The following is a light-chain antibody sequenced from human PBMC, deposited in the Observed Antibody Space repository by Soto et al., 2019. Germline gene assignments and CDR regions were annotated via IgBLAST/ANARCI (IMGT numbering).Light chain of an antibody. CDR1: QSVGSSY. CDR3: QQYGSPLT. CDR2: AAS. Sequence: EIVLTQSPGTLSLSPGERATLSCRASQSVGSSYLAWYQQNPGQAPRLLIYAASSRANGIPDRISASGSGTDFTLTISRLEPEDFAVYYCQQYGSPLTFGGGTTVQIK. V-gene: IGKV3-20*01. J-gene: IGKJ4*01.